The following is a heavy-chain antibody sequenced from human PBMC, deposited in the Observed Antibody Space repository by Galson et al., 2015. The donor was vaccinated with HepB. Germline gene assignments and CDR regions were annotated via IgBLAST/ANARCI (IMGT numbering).Heavy chain of an antibody. Sequence: SCAASGFTFSSYGMHWVRQAPGKGLEWVAVIWYDGSNKYYADSVKGRFTISRDNSKNTLYLQMNSLRAEDTAVYYCARDEPSNYDILTGYYKGGALVDPWGQGTLVTVSS. J-gene: IGHJ5*02. CDR2: IWYDGSNK. CDR1: GFTFSSYG. CDR3: ARDEPSNYDILTGYYKGGALVDP. D-gene: IGHD3-9*01. V-gene: IGHV3-33*08.